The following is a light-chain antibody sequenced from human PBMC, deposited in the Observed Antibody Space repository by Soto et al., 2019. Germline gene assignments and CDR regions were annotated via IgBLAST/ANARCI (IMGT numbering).Light chain of an antibody. CDR1: QSVLSSSNSKNY. V-gene: IGKV4-1*01. J-gene: IGKJ1*01. Sequence: DMVITQSPDSLAVSLGERATINCKSSQSVLSSSNSKNYLVWYQQKPGQPPKLLISWASTRESGVPDRFSGSGSGTDFTLTISSMQAEDGAVYYCQQHYDSWTFGQGTKVEIK. CDR2: WAS. CDR3: QQHYDSWT.